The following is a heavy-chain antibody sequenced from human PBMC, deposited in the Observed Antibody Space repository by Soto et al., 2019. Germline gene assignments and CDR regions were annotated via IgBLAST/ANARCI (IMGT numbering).Heavy chain of an antibody. CDR2: ISYDGSNK. V-gene: IGHV3-30-3*01. CDR3: AREGGDGSSWHGIVY. D-gene: IGHD6-13*01. Sequence: QVQLVESGGGVVQPGRSLRLSCAASGFTFSSYAMHWVRQAPGKGLEWVAVISYDGSNKYYADSVKGRFTISRDNSKNTLYLQMNSLRAEDTAVYYCAREGGDGSSWHGIVYWGQGTLVTVSS. J-gene: IGHJ4*02. CDR1: GFTFSSYA.